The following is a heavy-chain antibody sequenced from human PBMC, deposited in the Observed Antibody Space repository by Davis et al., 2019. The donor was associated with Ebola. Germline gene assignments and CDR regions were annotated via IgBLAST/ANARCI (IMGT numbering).Heavy chain of an antibody. D-gene: IGHD2-15*01. CDR2: ISSSSSYI. V-gene: IGHV3-21*01. J-gene: IGHJ6*03. Sequence: GESLKISCAASGFTFSSYSMNWVRQAPGKGLEWVSSISSSSSYIYYADSVKGRFTISRDNAKNSLYLQMNSLRAEDTAVYYCARAVVVVVAATIKTAHRDYYYMDVWGKGTTVTVSS. CDR1: GFTFSSYS. CDR3: ARAVVVVVAATIKTAHRDYYYMDV.